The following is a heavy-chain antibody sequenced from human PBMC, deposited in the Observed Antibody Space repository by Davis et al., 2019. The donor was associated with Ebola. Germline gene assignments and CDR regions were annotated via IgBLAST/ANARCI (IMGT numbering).Heavy chain of an antibody. V-gene: IGHV3-48*01. J-gene: IGHJ4*02. Sequence: GESLKISCAASGFTFSSYSMNWVRQAPGKGLEWVSYISSSSSTIYYADSVKGRFTISRDNSKNTLYLQMNSLRAEDTAVYYCARYWETGIDYWGQGTLVTVSS. D-gene: IGHD7-27*01. CDR1: GFTFSSYS. CDR3: ARYWETGIDY. CDR2: ISSSSSTI.